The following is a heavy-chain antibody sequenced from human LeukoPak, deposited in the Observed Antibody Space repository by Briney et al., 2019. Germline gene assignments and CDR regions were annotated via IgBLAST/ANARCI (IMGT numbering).Heavy chain of an antibody. D-gene: IGHD2-2*01. V-gene: IGHV4-61*02. J-gene: IGHJ6*03. CDR1: GGSISSGSYY. CDR3: ARVADQRRAYYYYYYMAV. CDR2: IYTSGST. Sequence: SETLSLTCTVSGGSISSGSYYRRWIRQPAGKGLEWIGRIYTSGSTNYNPSLKSRLTISVDTSKNQFSLKLSSVTAADTAVYYCARVADQRRAYYYYYYMAVWGKGTTVTVSS.